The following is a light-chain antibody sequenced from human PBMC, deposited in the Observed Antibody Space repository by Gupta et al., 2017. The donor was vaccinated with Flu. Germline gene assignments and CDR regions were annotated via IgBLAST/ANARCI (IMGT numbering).Light chain of an antibody. CDR3: QQDQSFSPYT. Sequence: DIKMTQSPSTLSASVGDRVTITCRASQNINSNLAWYQQRPGSAPTLLIYKASVLESGVPSRFRGSGSGTEFTLTITSRQPNDFALYHCQQDQSFSPYTFGQGTKV. CDR1: QNINSN. J-gene: IGKJ2*01. V-gene: IGKV1-5*03. CDR2: KAS.